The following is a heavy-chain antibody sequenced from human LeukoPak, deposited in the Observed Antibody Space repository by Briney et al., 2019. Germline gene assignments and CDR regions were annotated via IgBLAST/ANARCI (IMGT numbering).Heavy chain of an antibody. Sequence: SGPTLVNPTQTLTLTCTFSGFSLSTSGVGLGWIRQPPGKALEWLALIYWNDDKRYSPSLKSRLTITKDTSKNQVVLTMTNMDPVDTATYYCAHRPPYGSGSFPFFDYWGQGTLVTVSS. D-gene: IGHD3-10*01. CDR1: GFSLSTSGVG. V-gene: IGHV2-5*01. J-gene: IGHJ4*02. CDR3: AHRPPYGSGSFPFFDY. CDR2: IYWNDDK.